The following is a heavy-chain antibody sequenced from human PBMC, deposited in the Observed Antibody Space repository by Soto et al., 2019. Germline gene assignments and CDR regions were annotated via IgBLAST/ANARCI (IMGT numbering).Heavy chain of an antibody. J-gene: IGHJ4*02. V-gene: IGHV4-34*01. CDR3: ARAYCSSTSCPFDY. CDR1: GGSFSGYY. Sequence: SETLSRTCAVYGGSFSGYYWSWIRQPPGKGLEWIGEINHSGSANYNPSLKSRVTISVDTSKNQFSLKLSSVTAADTAVYYCARAYCSSTSCPFDYWGQGTLVTVSS. CDR2: INHSGSA. D-gene: IGHD2-2*01.